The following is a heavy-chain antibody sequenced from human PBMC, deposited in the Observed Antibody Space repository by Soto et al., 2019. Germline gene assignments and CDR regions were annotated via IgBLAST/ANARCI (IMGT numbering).Heavy chain of an antibody. D-gene: IGHD1-26*01. V-gene: IGHV4-31*03. CDR2: IYYGGST. CDR3: ASQIVGATSFDY. Sequence: SETLSLTCTVSGGSISSGGYYWSWIRQHPGKGLEWIGYIYYGGSTYYNPSLKSRVTISVDTSKNQFSLKLSSVTAADTAVYYCASQIVGATSFDYWGQGTLVTVSS. CDR1: GGSISSGGYY. J-gene: IGHJ4*02.